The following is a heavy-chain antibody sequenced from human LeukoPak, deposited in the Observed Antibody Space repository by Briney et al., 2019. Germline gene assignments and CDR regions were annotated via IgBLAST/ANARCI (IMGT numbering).Heavy chain of an antibody. CDR2: ISYSGST. D-gene: IGHD3-22*01. J-gene: IGHJ4*02. V-gene: IGHV4-39*01. CDR3: ARPGYYYDSSGYYYRDY. Sequence: SETLSLTCTVSGGSISSNNHYWGWIRQPPGKGLEWIGSISYSGSTYYNPSLKSRVTISVDTSKNQFSLKLSSVTAADTAVHYCARPGYYYDSSGYYYRDYWGQGTLVTVSS. CDR1: GGSISSNNHY.